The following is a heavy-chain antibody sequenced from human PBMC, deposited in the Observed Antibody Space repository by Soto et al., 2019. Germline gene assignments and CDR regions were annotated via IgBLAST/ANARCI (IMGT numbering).Heavy chain of an antibody. V-gene: IGHV1-18*01. Sequence: QVQLVQSGAEVKKPGASVKVSCKASGYTFTSYGISWVRQAPGQGLEWMGWISAYNGNTNYAQKLQGRVTMTTDTATSTANMELRSLRSDDTAVYYCARDPTTVTKSYYYYYMDVWGKGTTVTVSS. D-gene: IGHD4-17*01. CDR3: ARDPTTVTKSYYYYYMDV. CDR1: GYTFTSYG. CDR2: ISAYNGNT. J-gene: IGHJ6*03.